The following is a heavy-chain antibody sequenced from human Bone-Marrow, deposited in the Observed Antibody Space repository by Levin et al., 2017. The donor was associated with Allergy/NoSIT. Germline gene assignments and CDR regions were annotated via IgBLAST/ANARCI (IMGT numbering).Heavy chain of an antibody. Sequence: PGGSLRLSCAASGFTFSNYWMNWVRQAPGKGLEWVANIKQEGSEKYYVDSVKGRFTISRDNAKNSLYLQMNSLRAEDTAVYYCARGSLGVSGVTIDYWGQGTLVTVSS. CDR2: IKQEGSEK. J-gene: IGHJ4*02. CDR1: GFTFSNYW. CDR3: ARGSLGVSGVTIDY. D-gene: IGHD2-8*01. V-gene: IGHV3-7*01.